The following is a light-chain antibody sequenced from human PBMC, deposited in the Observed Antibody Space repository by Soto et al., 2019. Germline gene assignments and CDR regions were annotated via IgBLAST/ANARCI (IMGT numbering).Light chain of an antibody. CDR2: GAS. CDR3: QRYSDWPPWT. Sequence: EIVLTQSPGTLSLSPVKRATLSCRASQSISSSYLAWYQQRPGQAPRLLIYGASSRATGIPDRFSGSGSGTEFTLTITSLQSEDFAIYYCQRYSDWPPWTFGQGTKVDIK. V-gene: IGKV3-20*01. J-gene: IGKJ1*01. CDR1: QSISSSY.